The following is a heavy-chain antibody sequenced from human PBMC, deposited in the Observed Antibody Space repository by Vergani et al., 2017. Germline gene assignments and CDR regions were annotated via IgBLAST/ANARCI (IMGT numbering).Heavy chain of an antibody. CDR2: INHSGST. CDR3: AREMRGTYSSRLDY. Sequence: QVQLQQWGAGLLKPSETLSLTCAVYGGSFSGYYWSWIRQPPGKGLEWIGEINHSGSTNYNPSLKSRVTISVDTSKRQFSLKLRSVTAADTAVYYCAREMRGTYSSRLDYWSQGTMVTVSS. CDR1: GGSFSGYY. D-gene: IGHD6-13*01. V-gene: IGHV4-34*01. J-gene: IGHJ4*01.